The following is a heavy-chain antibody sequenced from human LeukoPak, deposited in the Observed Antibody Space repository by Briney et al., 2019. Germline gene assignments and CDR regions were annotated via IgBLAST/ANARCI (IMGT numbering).Heavy chain of an antibody. CDR2: IYYSGST. J-gene: IGHJ4*02. Sequence: SETLSLTCTVSGGSISSYYWSWIRQPPGKGLEWIGYIYYSGSTNYNPSLKSRVTISVDTSKNQFSLKLSSVTAADTAVYYCAREGQAIAVAGAGYFDYWGQGTLVTVSS. CDR1: GGSISSYY. CDR3: AREGQAIAVAGAGYFDY. V-gene: IGHV4-59*01. D-gene: IGHD6-19*01.